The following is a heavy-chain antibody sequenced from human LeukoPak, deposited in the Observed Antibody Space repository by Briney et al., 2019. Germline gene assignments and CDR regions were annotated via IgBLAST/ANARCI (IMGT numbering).Heavy chain of an antibody. Sequence: ASVKVSCKASGYTFTGYYMHWVQQAPGQGLEWMGWINPNSGGTNYAQKFQGRVTMTRDTSISTAYMELSRLRSDDTAVYYCARIAAAGSLDFDYWGQGTLVTVSS. D-gene: IGHD6-13*01. CDR2: INPNSGGT. J-gene: IGHJ4*02. CDR3: ARIAAAGSLDFDY. V-gene: IGHV1-2*02. CDR1: GYTFTGYY.